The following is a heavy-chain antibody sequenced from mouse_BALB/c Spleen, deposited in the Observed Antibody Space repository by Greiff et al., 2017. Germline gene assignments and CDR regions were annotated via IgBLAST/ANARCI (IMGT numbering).Heavy chain of an antibody. V-gene: IGHV1-84*02. CDR3: ARSRGITTVVPSAMDY. J-gene: IGHJ4*01. D-gene: IGHD1-1*01. CDR2: IYPGSGNT. CDR1: GYTFTDYY. Sequence: QVQLQQSGPELVKPGASVKISCKASGYTFTDYYINWVKQKPGQGLEWIGWIYPGSGNTKYNEKFKGKATLTVDTSSSTAYMQLSSLTSEDTAVYFCARSRGITTVVPSAMDYWGQGTSVTVSS.